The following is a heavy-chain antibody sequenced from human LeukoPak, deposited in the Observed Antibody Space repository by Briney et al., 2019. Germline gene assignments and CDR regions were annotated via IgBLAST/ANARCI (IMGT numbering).Heavy chain of an antibody. Sequence: RAGESLKISCKGSGYSFTSYWIGWVRQMPGKGLEWMGIIYPGDSDTRYSPSFQGQVTISADKSISTAYLQWSSLKASDTAMYYCARLSSGSYYPGDVWGKGTTVTVSS. V-gene: IGHV5-51*01. J-gene: IGHJ6*04. CDR1: GYSFTSYW. CDR3: ARLSSGSYYPGDV. D-gene: IGHD1-26*01. CDR2: IYPGDSDT.